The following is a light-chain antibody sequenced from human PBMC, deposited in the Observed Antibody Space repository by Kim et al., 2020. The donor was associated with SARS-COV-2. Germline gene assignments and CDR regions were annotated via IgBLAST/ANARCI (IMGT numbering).Light chain of an antibody. CDR2: EDD. J-gene: IGLJ2*01. CDR1: SCSIYDNY. CDR3: QSYNRDNVI. Sequence: TVTVSCISNSCSIYDNYVQWYQQRPGVVPTTVIYEDDQRPSGVSDRFSGSIDNSSNSASLTISGLRTEDEADYYCQSYNRDNVIFGGGTQLTVL. V-gene: IGLV6-57*02.